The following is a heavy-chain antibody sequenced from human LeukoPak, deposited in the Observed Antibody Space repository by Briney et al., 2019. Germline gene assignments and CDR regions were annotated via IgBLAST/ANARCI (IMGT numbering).Heavy chain of an antibody. CDR3: AKDNRGSGWKIYYYYYMDV. CDR2: IRYDGSNK. Sequence: GGSLRLSCAASGFAASGFTFSTFGMHWVRQAPGKGLEWVAFIRYDGSNKYYADSVKGRFTISRDNSKNTLYLQMNSLRAEDTAVYYCAKDNRGSGWKIYYYYYMDVWGKGTTVTISS. D-gene: IGHD6-19*01. CDR1: GFTFSTFG. J-gene: IGHJ6*03. V-gene: IGHV3-30*02.